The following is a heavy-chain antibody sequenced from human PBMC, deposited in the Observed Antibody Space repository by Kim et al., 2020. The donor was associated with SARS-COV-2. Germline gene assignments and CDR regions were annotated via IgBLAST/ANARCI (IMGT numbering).Heavy chain of an antibody. J-gene: IGHJ5*02. CDR3: ARGQWIHNWFDP. Sequence: GGSLRLSCAASGFTFSDYYMSWIRQAPGKGLEWVSYISSSSSYTNYADSVKGRFTISRDNAKNSLYLQMNSLRAEDTTVYYCARGQWIHNWFDPWGQGTLVTVSS. D-gene: IGHD5-18*01. CDR2: ISSSSSYT. CDR1: GFTFSDYY. V-gene: IGHV3-11*06.